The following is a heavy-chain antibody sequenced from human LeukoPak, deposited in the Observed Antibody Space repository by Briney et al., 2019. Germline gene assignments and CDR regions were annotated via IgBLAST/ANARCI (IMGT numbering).Heavy chain of an antibody. CDR3: AREHYDFVWGARLFDY. D-gene: IGHD3-16*01. CDR2: ICSSGSTI. J-gene: IGHJ4*02. V-gene: IGHV3-11*01. CDR1: GFTFSDYY. Sequence: GGSLRLSCAASGFTFSDYYMSWIRQAPGKGLEWVSYICSSGSTIYYADSVEGPIHIPRDNAKNSLYLQMNSLRAEDTAVYYCAREHYDFVWGARLFDYWGQGTLVTVSS.